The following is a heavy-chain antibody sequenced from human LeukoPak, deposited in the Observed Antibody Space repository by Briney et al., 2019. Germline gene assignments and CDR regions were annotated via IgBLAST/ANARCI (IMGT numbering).Heavy chain of an antibody. J-gene: IGHJ6*03. CDR3: ARVLRYCSGGNCYSGGLGYMDV. Sequence: PGGSLTLSCEDSGFTFRSYEMNWVRQAPGKGLEWIAYLSSSGSAFSYADSVKGRFTIARDNAKNSLFLQMNSLRAEDTAVYYCARVLRYCSGGNCYSGGLGYMDVWGKGTTVTISS. CDR1: GFTFRSYE. D-gene: IGHD2-15*01. CDR2: LSSSGSAF. V-gene: IGHV3-48*03.